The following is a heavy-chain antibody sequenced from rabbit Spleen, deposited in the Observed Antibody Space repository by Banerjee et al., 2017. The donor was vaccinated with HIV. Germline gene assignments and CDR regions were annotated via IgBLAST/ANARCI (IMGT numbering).Heavy chain of an antibody. J-gene: IGHJ4*01. Sequence: QSLEESGGDLVQPEGSLALTCKASGFTISSSYYMCWVRQAPGKGLEWIGCIYAGSGGNAYYASWVNGRFTISKTSSTTVPLQMTSLTAADTATYFCARGSAAMTMVITGYYLSLWGPGTLVTVS. CDR1: GFTISSSYY. D-gene: IGHD2-1*01. V-gene: IGHV1S40*01. CDR2: IYAGSGGNA. CDR3: ARGSAAMTMVITGYYLSL.